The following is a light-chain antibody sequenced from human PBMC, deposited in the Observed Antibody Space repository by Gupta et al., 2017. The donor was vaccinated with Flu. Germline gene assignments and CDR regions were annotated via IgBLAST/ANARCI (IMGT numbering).Light chain of an antibody. CDR2: GAS. J-gene: IGKJ4*01. CDR3: QQTYSHPLT. Sequence: DIQMTQSPSSLSSSLGDRVTISCRASLHIRTYLTWYQQKPGKAPELLIYGASILPGRVPSRFSGVGSGTDFTLTITSLQPEDFATYYCQQTYSHPLTFGGGTKVEIK. CDR1: LHIRTY. V-gene: IGKV1-39*01.